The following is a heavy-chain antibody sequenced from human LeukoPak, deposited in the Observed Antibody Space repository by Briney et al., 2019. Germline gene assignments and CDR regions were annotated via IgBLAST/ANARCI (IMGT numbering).Heavy chain of an antibody. CDR3: ASPRDSSGWYDY. CDR2: ISSSSSYI. D-gene: IGHD6-19*01. CDR1: GFTFSSYS. J-gene: IGHJ4*02. Sequence: GGSLRLSCAASGFTFSSYSMNWVRQAPGKGLEWVSSISSSSSYIYYADSVKGRFTISRDNAKNSLYLQMNSLRAEDTAVYYCASPRDSSGWYDYWGQGTLVTVSS. V-gene: IGHV3-21*04.